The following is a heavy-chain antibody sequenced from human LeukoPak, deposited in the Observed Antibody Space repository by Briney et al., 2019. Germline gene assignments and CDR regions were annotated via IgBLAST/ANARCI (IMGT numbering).Heavy chain of an antibody. CDR3: ARNDPPRGYYMDV. Sequence: PGGSLRLSCAASGFTFSSYAMSWVRQAPGKGLEWIGEINHSGSTNYNPSLKSRVTMSVDTSKNQFSLKLSSVTAADTAVYYCARNDPPRGYYMDVWGKGTTVTVSS. J-gene: IGHJ6*03. CDR1: GFTFSSYA. D-gene: IGHD1-1*01. V-gene: IGHV4-34*01. CDR2: INHSGST.